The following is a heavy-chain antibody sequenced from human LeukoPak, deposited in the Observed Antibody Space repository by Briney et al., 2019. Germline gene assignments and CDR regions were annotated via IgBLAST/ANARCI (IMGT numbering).Heavy chain of an antibody. J-gene: IGHJ4*02. V-gene: IGHV3-23*01. CDR3: ARDSPLKGYNSGWATNSFDF. CDR1: GFNFRSYA. D-gene: IGHD6-19*01. CDR2: VTGGAVAT. Sequence: PGGSLRLSCAASGFNFRSYAMSWVRQAPGKGLEWVSTVTGGAVATYYADSVRGRHTISRDNSKKKLYLQMNSLRAEDTAVYYCARDSPLKGYNSGWATNSFDFWGQGTLVTVSS.